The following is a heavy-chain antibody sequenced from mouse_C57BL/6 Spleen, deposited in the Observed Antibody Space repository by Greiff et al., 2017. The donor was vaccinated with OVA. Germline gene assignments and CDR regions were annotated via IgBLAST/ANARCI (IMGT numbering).Heavy chain of an antibody. CDR1: GYTFTSYW. J-gene: IGHJ4*01. D-gene: IGHD2-4*01. Sequence: VQLQQPGAELVRPGSSVKLSCKASGYTFTSYWMDWVKQRPGQGLEWIGNIYPSDSETHYNQKFKDKATLTVDKSSSTAYMQLSSLTSEDSAVYYCARTLYYDYDYYAMDYWGQGTSVTVSS. V-gene: IGHV1-61*01. CDR3: ARTLYYDYDYYAMDY. CDR2: IYPSDSET.